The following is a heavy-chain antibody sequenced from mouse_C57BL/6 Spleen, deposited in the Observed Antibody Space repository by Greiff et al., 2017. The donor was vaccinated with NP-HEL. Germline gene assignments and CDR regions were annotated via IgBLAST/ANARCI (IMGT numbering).Heavy chain of an antibody. V-gene: IGHV1-9*01. D-gene: IGHD2-2*01. CDR3: DRVVTTGYYSMDY. J-gene: IGHJ4*01. Sequence: VKLMESGAELMKPGASVKLSCKATGYTFTGYWIEWVKQRPGHGLEWIGEILPGSGSTNYNEKFKGQATFTADKSSNTAYMQLSSLTTEDSAIDYCDRVVTTGYYSMDYWGQGTSVTVSS. CDR1: GYTFTGYW. CDR2: ILPGSGST.